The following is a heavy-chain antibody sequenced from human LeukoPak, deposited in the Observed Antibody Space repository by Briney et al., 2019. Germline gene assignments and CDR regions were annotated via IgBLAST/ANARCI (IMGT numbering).Heavy chain of an antibody. CDR3: ARAGRGYSYGWENDY. V-gene: IGHV4-30-2*01. CDR2: IYHSGST. CDR1: GGSISSGGYY. Sequence: PSETLSLTCTVSGGSISSGGYYWSWIRQPPGKGLEWIRYIYHSGSTYYNPSLKSRVTISVDRSKNQFSLKLSSVTAADTAVYYCARAGRGYSYGWENDYWGQGTLVTVSS. D-gene: IGHD5-18*01. J-gene: IGHJ4*02.